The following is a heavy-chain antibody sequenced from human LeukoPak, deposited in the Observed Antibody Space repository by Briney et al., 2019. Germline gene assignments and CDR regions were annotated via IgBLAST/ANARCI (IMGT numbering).Heavy chain of an antibody. J-gene: IGHJ4*02. CDR1: DFSFITYA. D-gene: IGHD4-23*01. Sequence: GGSLRLSCAASDFSFITYAMSWVRQAPGKGLEWVSTISGGGDATYYADSVKGRFTISRDNAKNSLYLQMNSLRAEDTAVFYCARLRWEQTGYSSDYWGQGTLVTVSS. CDR2: ISGGGDAT. CDR3: ARLRWEQTGYSSDY. V-gene: IGHV3-23*01.